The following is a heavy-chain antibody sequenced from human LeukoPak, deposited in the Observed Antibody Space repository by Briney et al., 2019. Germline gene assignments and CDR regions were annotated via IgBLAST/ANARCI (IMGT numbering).Heavy chain of an antibody. CDR2: VRSKGYNYAT. CDR1: GFTVSGSA. Sequence: PGGSLRLSCAASGFTVSGSAMHWVRQASGKGLESLGRVRSKGYNYATAYGASVKDRFIISRDDSKSTAYLQMSSLKSEDTAVYYCATLGETSGWYPDHWGQGTLVTVSS. J-gene: IGHJ4*02. V-gene: IGHV3-73*01. D-gene: IGHD6-19*01. CDR3: ATLGETSGWYPDH.